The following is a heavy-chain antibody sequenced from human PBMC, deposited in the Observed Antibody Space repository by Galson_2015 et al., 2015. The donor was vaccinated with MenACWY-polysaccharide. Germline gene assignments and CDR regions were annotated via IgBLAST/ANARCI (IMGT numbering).Heavy chain of an antibody. CDR2: ISWSSSDI. J-gene: IGHJ3*02. CDR1: GFTFIDYA. Sequence: SLRLSCAASGFTFIDYAMHWVRQGPGKGLEWVSGISWSSSDIAYVGSVKGRFTISGDNAKNSLYLEMNSLKAEDTALYYCAARVPGTTRGAFDIWSQGTMVTVSS. CDR3: AARVPGTTRGAFDI. V-gene: IGHV3-9*01. D-gene: IGHD6-19*01.